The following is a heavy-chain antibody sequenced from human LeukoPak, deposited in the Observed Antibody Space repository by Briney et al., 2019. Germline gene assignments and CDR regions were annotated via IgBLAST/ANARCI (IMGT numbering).Heavy chain of an antibody. CDR3: AKNMRAHYTDDTYYFDY. CDR1: GFTFSSYA. CDR2: ISGSGGST. D-gene: IGHD3-9*01. J-gene: IGHJ4*02. Sequence: GGSLRLSCAASGFTFSSYAMSWVRQAPGKGLEWVSSISGSGGSTYYADSVKGRFTISRDNSKNTLYLQMNSLRAEDTAVYYCAKNMRAHYTDDTYYFDYWGQGTLVTVSS. V-gene: IGHV3-23*01.